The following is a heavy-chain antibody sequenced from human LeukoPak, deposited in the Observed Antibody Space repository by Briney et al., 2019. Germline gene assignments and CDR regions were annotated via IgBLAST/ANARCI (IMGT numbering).Heavy chain of an antibody. CDR2: IYHSGST. J-gene: IGHJ4*02. CDR1: GYSISSGYH. D-gene: IGHD6-13*01. CDR3: ARGHYTSSWYVFDY. V-gene: IGHV4-38-2*02. Sequence: ASETLSLTCTVSGYSISSGYHWGWIRQPPGKGLEWIGSIYHSGSTYYNPSLKSRVTISVDTSKNQFSLRLSSLAAADTAVYYCARGHYTSSWYVFDYWGQGTLVTVSS.